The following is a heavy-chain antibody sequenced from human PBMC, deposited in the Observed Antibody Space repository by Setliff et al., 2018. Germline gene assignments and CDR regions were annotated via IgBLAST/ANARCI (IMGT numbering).Heavy chain of an antibody. Sequence: SVKVSCKASGATFSSYGISWVRQAPGQGLEWMAGTIPIFGTTEYAQKFQGRLTIITEESTNTAFMQLSSLRSDVTAVYYCVREGVDSRSSTDYRYYMDVWGKGTTVTVSS. CDR1: GATFSSYG. CDR2: TIPIFGTT. V-gene: IGHV1-69*05. CDR3: VREGVDSRSSTDYRYYMDV. D-gene: IGHD3-22*01. J-gene: IGHJ6*03.